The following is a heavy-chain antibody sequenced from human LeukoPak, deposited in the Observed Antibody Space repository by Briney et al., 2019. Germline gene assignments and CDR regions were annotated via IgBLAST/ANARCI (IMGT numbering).Heavy chain of an antibody. CDR3: AKDRVGYSRPTVFDY. D-gene: IGHD6-13*01. Sequence: GRSLRLSCAASGFTLSSYAMHWVRQAPGKGLEWVAVISYDASNKYYADSVKGRFTISRDNSKNTLYLQMNSLRVEDTAVYYCAKDRVGYSRPTVFDYWGQGTLVTVSS. V-gene: IGHV3-30-3*01. J-gene: IGHJ4*02. CDR1: GFTLSSYA. CDR2: ISYDASNK.